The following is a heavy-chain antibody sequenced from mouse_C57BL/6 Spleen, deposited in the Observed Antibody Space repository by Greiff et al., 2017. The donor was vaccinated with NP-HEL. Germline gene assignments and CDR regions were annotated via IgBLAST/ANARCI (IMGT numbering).Heavy chain of an antibody. CDR1: GYTFTSYT. CDR2: INPSSGYT. J-gene: IGHJ3*01. CDR3: ARSYSGYDGFAY. Sequence: VQVVESGAELARPGASVKMSCKASGYTFTSYTMHWVKQRPGQGLEWIGYINPSSGYTKYNQKFKDKATLTADKSSSTAYMQLSSLTSEDSAVYYCARSYSGYDGFAYWGQGTLVTVSA. D-gene: IGHD2-2*01. V-gene: IGHV1-4*01.